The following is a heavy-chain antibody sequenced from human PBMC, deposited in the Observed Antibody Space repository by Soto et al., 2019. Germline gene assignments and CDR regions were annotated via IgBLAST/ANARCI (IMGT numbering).Heavy chain of an antibody. J-gene: IGHJ6*03. CDR1: GFTFSSYG. CDR3: AGTGVGYGDYGESFSYYYYYMDV. V-gene: IGHV3-33*01. Sequence: QVQLVESGGGVVQPGRSLRLSCAASGFTFSSYGMHWVRQAPGKGLEWVAVIWYDGSNKYYADSVKGRFTISRDNSQNPLDLEMNSLRAEDTAVYYCAGTGVGYGDYGESFSYYYYYMDVWGKGNTVTVSS. D-gene: IGHD4-17*01. CDR2: IWYDGSNK.